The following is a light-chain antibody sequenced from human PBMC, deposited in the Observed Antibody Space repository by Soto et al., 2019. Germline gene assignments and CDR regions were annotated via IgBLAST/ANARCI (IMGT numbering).Light chain of an antibody. V-gene: IGKV2-28*01. J-gene: IGKJ1*01. CDR2: LAS. Sequence: EIVMTQSPRSLPVTPGEPASISCRSSQSLLLASGYNNLNWYLQKPGQSPQLLIFLASGRASGVPNTFNGSGSGTDFTLKITRVEPEDVGVYYCMQVLHAPWTFGQGTTVEIK. CDR1: QSLLLASGYNN. CDR3: MQVLHAPWT.